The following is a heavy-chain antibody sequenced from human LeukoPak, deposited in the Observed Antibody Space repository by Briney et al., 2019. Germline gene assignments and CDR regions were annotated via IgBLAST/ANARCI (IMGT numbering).Heavy chain of an antibody. V-gene: IGHV3-33*01. CDR2: IWHDGSHK. CDR1: GFAFNTYA. Sequence: GGSLRLSCAASGFAFNTYAMHRVRQAPGQGLEWVALIWHDGSHKFYSNSVRGQFTISRDNSKNTVSLQMNNLRPEDTAVYYCAREILGSGSYPDFWGQGTLVTVSS. CDR3: AREILGSGSYPDF. D-gene: IGHD3-10*01. J-gene: IGHJ4*02.